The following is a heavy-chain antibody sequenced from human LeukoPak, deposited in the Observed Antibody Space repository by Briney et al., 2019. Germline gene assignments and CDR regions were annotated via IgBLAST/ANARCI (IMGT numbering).Heavy chain of an antibody. CDR1: GFTFSSYA. CDR3: AKGDYDSSGYIDY. CDR2: ISGSGGST. V-gene: IGHV3-23*01. D-gene: IGHD3-22*01. Sequence: GGSLRLSCAASGFTFSSYAMSWVRQAPGKGLDWVSAISGSGGSTYYADSVKGRFTISRDNSKNTLYLQMNSLRAEDTAVYYCAKGDYDSSGYIDYWGQGTLVTVSS. J-gene: IGHJ4*02.